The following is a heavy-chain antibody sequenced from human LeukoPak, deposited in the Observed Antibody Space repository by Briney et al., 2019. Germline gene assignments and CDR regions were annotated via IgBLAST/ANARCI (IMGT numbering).Heavy chain of an antibody. CDR2: ISSSSSYI. D-gene: IGHD6-19*01. CDR1: GFTFSSYS. J-gene: IGHJ4*02. Sequence: GGSLRLSCAASGFTFSSYSMNWVRQAPGKGLEWVSSISSSSSYIYYADSVKGRFTISRDNAKNSLYLQMNSLRAEDTAVYYCARERRKQWPAPPERYFDYWGQGTLVTVSS. CDR3: ARERRKQWPAPPERYFDY. V-gene: IGHV3-21*01.